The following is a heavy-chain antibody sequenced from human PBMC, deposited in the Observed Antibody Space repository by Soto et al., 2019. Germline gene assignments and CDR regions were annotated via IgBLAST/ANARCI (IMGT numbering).Heavy chain of an antibody. CDR2: IFSNDAK. J-gene: IGHJ4*02. Sequence: QVTLKEYGPVLVKPTETLTLTCTVSGFSLSNARMSVSWIRQPPGKALEWLAHIFSNDAKSYSASLKNRLTIFKDTSKIQVVLTMTKMVPVDTATYYCARIRGWGWLGPNDYWGQGTLVTVSS. CDR1: GFSLSNARMS. D-gene: IGHD2-21*01. CDR3: ARIRGWGWLGPNDY. V-gene: IGHV2-26*01.